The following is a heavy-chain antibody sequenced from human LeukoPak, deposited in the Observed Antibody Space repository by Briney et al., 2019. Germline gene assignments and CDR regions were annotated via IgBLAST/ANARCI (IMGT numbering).Heavy chain of an antibody. CDR3: AKDALVLRYFDWLLSPHFDY. V-gene: IGHV3-23*01. CDR2: ISGSGGST. CDR1: GFTFDDYG. Sequence: GGSLRLSCAASGFTFDDYGLSWVRQVPGKGLEWVSAISGSGGSTYYADSVKGRFTISRDNSKNTLYLQMNSLRAEDTAVYYCAKDALVLRYFDWLLSPHFDYWGQGTLVTVSS. J-gene: IGHJ4*02. D-gene: IGHD3-9*01.